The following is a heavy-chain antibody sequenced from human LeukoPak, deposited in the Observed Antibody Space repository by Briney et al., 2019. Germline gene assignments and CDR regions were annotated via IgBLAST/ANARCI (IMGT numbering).Heavy chain of an antibody. V-gene: IGHV1-8*03. CDR1: GYTFTSYD. CDR3: ATGVTSYSSGWYPLRYYYYYMDV. J-gene: IGHJ6*03. D-gene: IGHD6-19*01. CDR2: TNPNSGNT. Sequence: ASVKVSCKASGYTFTSYDINWVRQATGQGLEWMGWTNPNSGNTGNEHKFQGRVPITRNASISTAYRELSSLRSEDTAVYYCATGVTSYSSGWYPLRYYYYYMDVWGKGTTVTVSS.